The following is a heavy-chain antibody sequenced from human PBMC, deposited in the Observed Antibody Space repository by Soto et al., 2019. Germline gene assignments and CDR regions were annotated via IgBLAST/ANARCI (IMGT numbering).Heavy chain of an antibody. CDR2: ICYSGTT. V-gene: IGHV4-59*01. Sequence: QVQLQELGPGLVKPSETLSLTCTVAGGSSSSYYSSWIRQPPGKGLSWIGSICYSGTTNYNPSLNSRVTISVDTSKNQFSLKLSSVTAADTAVYYCARGEERVDMPSGYWGQGTLVTVSS. J-gene: IGHJ4*02. CDR3: ARGEERVDMPSGY. D-gene: IGHD3-16*01. CDR1: GGSSSSYY.